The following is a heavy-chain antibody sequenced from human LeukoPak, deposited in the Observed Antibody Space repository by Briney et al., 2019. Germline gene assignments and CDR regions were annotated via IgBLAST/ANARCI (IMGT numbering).Heavy chain of an antibody. CDR1: GDSVSSDSAT. CDR3: GSGLRGCYGGYYFDY. Sequence: SQTLSLTCAISGDSVSSDSATWNWIRQSPSRGLEWLGRTYYRSKWYNDYAVSVKSRITINPDTSKNQFSLQLNSVTPEDTAVELCGSGLRGCYGGYYFDYWGQGTLVTVSS. D-gene: IGHD6-19*01. J-gene: IGHJ4*02. CDR2: TYYRSKWYN. V-gene: IGHV6-1*01.